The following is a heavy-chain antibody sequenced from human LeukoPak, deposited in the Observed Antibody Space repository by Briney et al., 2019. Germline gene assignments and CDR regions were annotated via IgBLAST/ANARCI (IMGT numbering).Heavy chain of an antibody. D-gene: IGHD2-2*01. CDR2: IYHSGST. CDR3: ARGPNLGYCSSTSCYGFWFDP. CDR1: GGSISSGGYS. V-gene: IGHV4-30-2*01. J-gene: IGHJ5*02. Sequence: SETLSLTCAVSGGSISSGGYSWSWIRQPPGKGLEWIGYIYHSGSTYYNPSLKSRVTISVDRSKNQFSLKLSSVTAADTAVYYCARGPNLGYCSSTSCYGFWFDPWGQGTLVTVSS.